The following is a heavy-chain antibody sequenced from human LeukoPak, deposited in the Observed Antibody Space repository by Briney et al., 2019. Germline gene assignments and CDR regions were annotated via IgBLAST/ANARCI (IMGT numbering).Heavy chain of an antibody. J-gene: IGHJ4*02. D-gene: IGHD5-18*01. Sequence: SGPTLVNPTRTLTLTCTFSGFSLRTSGVGVGWIRQPPGEALEWLAFIYWDDDKRYSPSLKSRLTITKDISKNQVVLTMTNMDPVDTATYYCAHSLYVDTAMVGFDYWGQGTLVTVSS. CDR3: AHSLYVDTAMVGFDY. V-gene: IGHV2-5*02. CDR2: IYWDDDK. CDR1: GFSLRTSGVG.